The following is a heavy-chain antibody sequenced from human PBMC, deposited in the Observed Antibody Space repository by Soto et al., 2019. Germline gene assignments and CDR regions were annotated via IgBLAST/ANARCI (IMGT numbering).Heavy chain of an antibody. J-gene: IGHJ4*02. CDR1: GFTVSNNY. V-gene: IGHV3-53*01. CDR2: IYSGGYT. CDR3: GTRPGGGGY. D-gene: IGHD3-10*01. Sequence: EVQLVESGGGLIQPGGSLRLSCAVSGFTVSNNYMSWVRQAPGKGLEGVSVIYSGGYTAYGDSVKGRFTISRDNSKNPLILQRKSRRPAAPALFYWGTRPGGGGYWGQGTLVTVSS.